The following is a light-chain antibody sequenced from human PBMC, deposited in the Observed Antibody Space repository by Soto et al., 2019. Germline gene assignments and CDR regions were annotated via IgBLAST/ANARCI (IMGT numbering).Light chain of an antibody. CDR2: WAS. J-gene: IGKJ4*01. Sequence: IVMTQSPESLAVSLGERATINCKSSQSLLNSFYNKNYLAWYQQKPGQPPQLLIYWASTRESGVPDRFSGSGSGTEFTLTISSLQAEDVAVYYCQHYYSPPLTFGGGTTVEIK. CDR1: QSLLNSFYNKNY. V-gene: IGKV4-1*01. CDR3: QHYYSPPLT.